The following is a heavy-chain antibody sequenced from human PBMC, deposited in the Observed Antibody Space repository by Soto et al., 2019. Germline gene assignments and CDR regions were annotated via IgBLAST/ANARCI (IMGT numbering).Heavy chain of an antibody. CDR3: VLYPNWNWNWFDR. V-gene: IGHV1-69*01. CDR1: GGTFSSYA. CDR2: IIPIFGTA. Sequence: QVQLVQSGAEVKKPGSSVKVSCKASGGTFSSYAISWVRQAPGQGLEWMGGIIPIFGTANYAQKFQGRVTITADESTRTAYMELSSVRSEDTAVYYCVLYPNWNWNWFDRWGQGTLVTVSS. D-gene: IGHD1-1*01. J-gene: IGHJ5*02.